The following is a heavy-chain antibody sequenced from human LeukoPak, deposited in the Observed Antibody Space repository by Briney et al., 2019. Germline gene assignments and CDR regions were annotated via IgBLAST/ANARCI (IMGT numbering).Heavy chain of an antibody. V-gene: IGHV3-30*14. CDR2: ISYDGSNK. CDR1: GFTFSSYA. CDR3: ARVLSGRGSLYDYYYYMDV. D-gene: IGHD3-10*01. J-gene: IGHJ6*03. Sequence: GRSLRLSCAASGFTFSSYAMHWVRQAPGKGLEWVAVISYDGSNKYYADSVKGRFTISRDISKNTLYLQMNSLRAEDTAVYYCARVLSGRGSLYDYYYYMDVWGKGTTVTISS.